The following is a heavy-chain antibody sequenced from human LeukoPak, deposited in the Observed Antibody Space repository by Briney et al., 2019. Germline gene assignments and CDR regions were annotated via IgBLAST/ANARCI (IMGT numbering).Heavy chain of an antibody. CDR3: AKLALYYGSGSYFDY. D-gene: IGHD3-10*01. CDR1: GFTFSSYA. V-gene: IGHV3-23*01. CDR2: ISGSGGST. Sequence: GGSLRLSCAASGFTFSSYAMSWVRQAPGKGLEWVSAISGSGGSTYYADSVKGRFTISRDNSKNPLYLQMNSLRAEDTAVYYCAKLALYYGSGSYFDYWGQGTLVTVSS. J-gene: IGHJ4*02.